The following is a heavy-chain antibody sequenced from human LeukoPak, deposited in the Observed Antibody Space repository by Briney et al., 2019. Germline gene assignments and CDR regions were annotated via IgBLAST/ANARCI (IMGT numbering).Heavy chain of an antibody. CDR1: GFTFSGYA. Sequence: PGGSLRLSCAASGFTFSGYAMSWVRQAPGKGLEWVSAISGSGGSTYYADSVKGRFTISRDNSKNTLYLQMNRLRAEDTAVYYCAKDHITIFGVADYWGQGTLVTVSS. J-gene: IGHJ4*02. D-gene: IGHD3-3*01. CDR3: AKDHITIFGVADY. CDR2: ISGSGGST. V-gene: IGHV3-23*01.